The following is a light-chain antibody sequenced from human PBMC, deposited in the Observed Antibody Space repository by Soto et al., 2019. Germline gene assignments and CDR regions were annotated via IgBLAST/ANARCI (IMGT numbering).Light chain of an antibody. J-gene: IGKJ4*01. V-gene: IGKV4-1*01. CDR1: QSVLYTSNNQNY. Sequence: DIVMTQSPDSLAVSLGERATINCKSSQSVLYTSNNQNYLAWYQQKPGQPPKLLIYWASTRESGVPDRFSGSGSGTDFTLTISSLQAEDVAVYYCQQFHSNPLTFGGGTKVDIK. CDR3: QQFHSNPLT. CDR2: WAS.